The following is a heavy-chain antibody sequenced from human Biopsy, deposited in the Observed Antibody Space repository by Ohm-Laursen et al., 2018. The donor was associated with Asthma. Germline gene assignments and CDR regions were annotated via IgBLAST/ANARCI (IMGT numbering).Heavy chain of an antibody. D-gene: IGHD2-2*01. CDR1: GGTFNTYV. CDR2: INSVLGTT. V-gene: IGHV1-69*13. Sequence: VASVKVSCKSLGGTFNTYVIGWVRQAPGQGLEWMGGINSVLGTTTYPQKFQDRVTIPADDSTSTVYMELSSLRSEDTAVYYCARKAGSCISRTCYSLDFWGQGTLVTVSS. J-gene: IGHJ4*02. CDR3: ARKAGSCISRTCYSLDF.